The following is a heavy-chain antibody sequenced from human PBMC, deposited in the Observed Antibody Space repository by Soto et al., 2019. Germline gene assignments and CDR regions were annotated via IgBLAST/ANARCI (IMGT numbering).Heavy chain of an antibody. V-gene: IGHV1-3*01. J-gene: IGHJ6*02. D-gene: IGHD6-19*01. CDR1: GYTFTSYA. CDR3: ASAVAGTNYYGMDV. CDR2: INAGNGNT. Sequence: QVQIVQSGAEVKKPGASVKVSCKASGYTFTSYAMHWVRQAPGQSLEWMGWINAGNGNTKYSQKFQGRVTITRDTSASTAYMELSSLRSEDTAVYYCASAVAGTNYYGMDVWGQGTTVTVSS.